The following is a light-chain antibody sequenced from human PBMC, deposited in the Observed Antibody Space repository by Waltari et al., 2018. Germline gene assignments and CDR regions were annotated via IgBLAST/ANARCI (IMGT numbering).Light chain of an antibody. CDR3: QKYGNLPAT. V-gene: IGKV3-20*01. CDR1: QSVSKT. Sequence: EIVLTQSPGTLSLSPGERATLSCRASQSVSKTLAWYQQKPGQAPTLLIYDASRRATGIPDRFSGSGSGTDFSLTISRLEPEDFAVYYCQKYGNLPATFGQGTKVEIK. J-gene: IGKJ1*01. CDR2: DAS.